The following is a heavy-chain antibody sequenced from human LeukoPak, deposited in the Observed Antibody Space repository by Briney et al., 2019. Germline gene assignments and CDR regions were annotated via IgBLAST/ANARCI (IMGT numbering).Heavy chain of an antibody. V-gene: IGHV5-10-1*01. CDR1: GYSFTSYW. CDR2: IDPSDSYT. J-gene: IGHJ6*02. CDR3: ARSDRILDV. D-gene: IGHD1-14*01. Sequence: GESLKISCKGSGYSFTSYWITWVRQMPGKGLECMGQIDPSDSYTNYRPSFQGHVTISADKSNNTAYLQWSSLKASDTAIYYCARSDRILDVWGQGTTVTVSS.